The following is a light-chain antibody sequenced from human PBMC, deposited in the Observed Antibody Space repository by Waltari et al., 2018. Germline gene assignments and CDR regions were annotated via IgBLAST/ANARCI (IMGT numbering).Light chain of an antibody. CDR2: ASS. V-gene: IGKV1-39*01. CDR3: QQTYGSPPT. CDR1: QIISTY. J-gene: IGKJ3*01. Sequence: DIQMTQSPSSLSASVGDRVTITCRASQIISTYLHLYQQKPGKAPKLLVYASSNFQTGVSSRFSGSGSGTDFTLTISSLEPEDFATYYCQQTYGSPPTFGPGTKVDI.